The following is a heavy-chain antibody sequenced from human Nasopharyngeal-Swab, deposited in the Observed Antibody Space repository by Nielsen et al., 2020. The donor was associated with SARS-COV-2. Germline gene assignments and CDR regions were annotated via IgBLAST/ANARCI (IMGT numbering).Heavy chain of an antibody. CDR2: IYSGGST. CDR3: ARDSYYYDSSGYYRYYYYYGMDV. Sequence: GESLRLSCAASGFTVSSNYMSWVRQAPGKGLEWVSVIYSGGSTYYADSVKGRFTISRDNSKNTLYLQMNSLRAEDTAVYYCARDSYYYDSSGYYRYYYYYGMDVWGQGTTVTVSS. J-gene: IGHJ6*02. V-gene: IGHV3-66*01. D-gene: IGHD3-22*01. CDR1: GFTVSSNY.